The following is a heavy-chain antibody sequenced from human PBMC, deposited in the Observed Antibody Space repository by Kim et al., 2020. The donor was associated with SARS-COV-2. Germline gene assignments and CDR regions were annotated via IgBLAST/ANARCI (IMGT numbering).Heavy chain of an antibody. CDR3: ARTGGWDSGPDY. V-gene: IGHV5-51*01. Sequence: RYSPSFQGQVTSSADKSISTAYLQWSSLKASDTAIYYCARTGGWDSGPDYWGQGTLVTVSS. D-gene: IGHD3-10*01. J-gene: IGHJ4*02.